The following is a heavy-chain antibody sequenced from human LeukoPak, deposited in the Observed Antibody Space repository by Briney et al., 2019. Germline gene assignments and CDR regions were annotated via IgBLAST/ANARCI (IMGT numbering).Heavy chain of an antibody. D-gene: IGHD3-3*01. Sequence: PSETLSLTCAVYGGSFSGYYWSWIRQPPGKGLEWIGEINHSGSTNYNPSLKSRVTISVDTSKNQFSLKLSSVTAADTAVYYCARQGYDFWSGYFPQNWFDPWGQGTLVTVSS. J-gene: IGHJ5*02. CDR3: ARQGYDFWSGYFPQNWFDP. V-gene: IGHV4-34*01. CDR2: INHSGST. CDR1: GGSFSGYY.